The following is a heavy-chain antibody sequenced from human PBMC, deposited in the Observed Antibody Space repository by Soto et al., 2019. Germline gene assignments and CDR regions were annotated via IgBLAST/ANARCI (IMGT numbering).Heavy chain of an antibody. Sequence: QVQLQESGPGLVKPSQTLSLTCTVSGGSISSGDYCWNWIRQPPGKGLEWIAYIYYSGATYYNPSLKSRVTIPVDTSTNPFSLRLSSVTAADTAVYYCAGTTVTTGGFAYWGQGTLVTVSS. V-gene: IGHV4-30-4*01. CDR2: IYYSGAT. CDR3: AGTTVTTGGFAY. CDR1: GGSISSGDYC. D-gene: IGHD4-17*01. J-gene: IGHJ4*02.